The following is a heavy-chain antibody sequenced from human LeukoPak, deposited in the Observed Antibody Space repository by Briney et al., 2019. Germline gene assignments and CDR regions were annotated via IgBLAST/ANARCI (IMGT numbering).Heavy chain of an antibody. V-gene: IGHV4-59*01. Sequence: SETLSLTCTVSGGSISSYYWSWIRQPPGKGLEWIGYIYYSGSTNYNPSLKSRVTISVDTSKNQFSLKLSSVTAADTAVYYCARDVGYYYDSSGYLDYWGQGTLVTASS. J-gene: IGHJ4*02. D-gene: IGHD3-22*01. CDR2: IYYSGST. CDR1: GGSISSYY. CDR3: ARDVGYYYDSSGYLDY.